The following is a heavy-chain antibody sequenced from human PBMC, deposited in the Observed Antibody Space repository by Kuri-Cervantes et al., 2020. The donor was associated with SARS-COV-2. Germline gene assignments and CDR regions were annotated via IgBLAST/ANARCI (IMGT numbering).Heavy chain of an antibody. J-gene: IGHJ5*02. CDR3: ARYGAYGSGSYFDEGWFDP. CDR2: INPGDSET. Sequence: GGSLRLSCGAFGNYISGDWIAWVRKQPGKGLEWMGIINPGDSETKYSPSFQGQVSITADKSNNTAYLQWRSLKASDTAMYYCARYGAYGSGSYFDEGWFDPWGQGTLGTVSS. V-gene: IGHV5-51*01. D-gene: IGHD3-10*01. CDR1: GNYISGDW.